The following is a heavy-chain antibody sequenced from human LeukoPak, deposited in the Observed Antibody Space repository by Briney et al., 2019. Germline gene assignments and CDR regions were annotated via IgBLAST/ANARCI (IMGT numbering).Heavy chain of an antibody. CDR1: GGSSSGYY. D-gene: IGHD6-19*01. J-gene: IGHJ5*02. Sequence: SETLSLTCGVYGGSSSGYYWSWIRQPPGKGLEWIGEINHSGSTNYNPSLKSRVTISVDTSKNQFSLKLSSVTAADTAVYYCARIAVAVNWFDPWGQGTLVTVSS. CDR2: INHSGST. V-gene: IGHV4-34*01. CDR3: ARIAVAVNWFDP.